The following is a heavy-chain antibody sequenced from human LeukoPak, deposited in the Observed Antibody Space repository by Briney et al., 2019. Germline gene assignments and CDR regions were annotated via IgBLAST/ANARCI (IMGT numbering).Heavy chain of an antibody. Sequence: SETLSLTCTVSGGSISSYYWSWIRQPPGKGLEWIGYIYYSGSTNYNPSLKSRVTISVDTSKNQFSLKLSSVTAADTAVYYCARDSRQYYYDSSGYYYDYNWFDPWGQGTLVTVSS. CDR2: IYYSGST. CDR3: ARDSRQYYYDSSGYYYDYNWFDP. J-gene: IGHJ5*02. CDR1: GGSISSYY. D-gene: IGHD3-22*01. V-gene: IGHV4-59*12.